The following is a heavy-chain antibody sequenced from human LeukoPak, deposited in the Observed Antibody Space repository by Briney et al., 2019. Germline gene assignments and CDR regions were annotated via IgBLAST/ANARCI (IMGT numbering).Heavy chain of an antibody. D-gene: IGHD3-22*01. CDR3: TRDQFFDYDNDDAFDV. CDR2: MTSSRFI. Sequence: GGSLRLSCAASGFSLKTYNMNWVRQAPGKGLEWVSSMTSSRFIYYADSVKGRFTISRDDANNLVFLQMHSLRAEDTAIYYCTRDQFFDYDNDDAFDVWGQGTKVIVSS. V-gene: IGHV3-21*04. J-gene: IGHJ3*01. CDR1: GFSLKTYN.